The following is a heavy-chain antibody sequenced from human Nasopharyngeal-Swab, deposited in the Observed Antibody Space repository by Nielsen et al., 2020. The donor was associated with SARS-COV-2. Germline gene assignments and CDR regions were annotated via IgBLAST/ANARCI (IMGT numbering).Heavy chain of an antibody. CDR1: GFTSSTSS. J-gene: IGHJ4*02. V-gene: IGHV3-23*01. CDR3: AKKTVGTYPFDY. Sequence: GGSLRLSCIASGFTSSTSSLTWLRQPPGKGLQWVSTLGTAGDTYYAASVKGRFTISRDNSKNTLYLQMNSLRAEDTAVYYCAKKTVGTYPFDYWGQGTLVTLSS. D-gene: IGHD3-16*02. CDR2: LGTAGDT.